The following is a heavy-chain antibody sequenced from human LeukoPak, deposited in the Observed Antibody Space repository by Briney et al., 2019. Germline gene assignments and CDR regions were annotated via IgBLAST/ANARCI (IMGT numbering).Heavy chain of an antibody. Sequence: GVSLRLSCAASGFTFSSYSMNWVRQAPGKGLEWVSSIGTTSNSMYYADSLKGRFTISRDNAESSLYLQMNSLRVEDTAVYFCAREGITAMADAWNDYWGQGTLVTVSS. V-gene: IGHV3-21*01. CDR2: IGTTSNSM. J-gene: IGHJ4*02. D-gene: IGHD5-18*01. CDR3: AREGITAMADAWNDY. CDR1: GFTFSSYS.